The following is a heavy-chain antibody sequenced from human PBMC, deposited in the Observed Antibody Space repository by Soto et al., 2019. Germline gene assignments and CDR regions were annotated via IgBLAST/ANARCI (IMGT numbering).Heavy chain of an antibody. CDR2: ISYDGYYK. Sequence: QVQLVESGGGVVQPGRSQRLSCAASGFTFSNYAMHWVRQAPGKGLEWVAVISYDGYYKNYADSVKGRFTISRDNSKNTLYLQMNSLRPEDTAVYYSARPSGDTAYGQGVDVWGQGTTVIVSS. J-gene: IGHJ6*02. CDR1: GFTFSNYA. CDR3: ARPSGDTAYGQGVDV. V-gene: IGHV3-30-3*01. D-gene: IGHD5-18*01.